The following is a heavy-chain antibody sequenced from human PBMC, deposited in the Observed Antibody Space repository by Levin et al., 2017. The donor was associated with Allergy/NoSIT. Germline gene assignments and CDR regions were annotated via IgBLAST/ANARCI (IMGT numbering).Heavy chain of an antibody. D-gene: IGHD3/OR15-3a*01. CDR3: ARDRRHGLIDY. Sequence: SETLSLTCTVSGGSISSGGYYWSWIRQHPGKGLEWIGYIYYSGSTYYNPSLKSRVTISVDTSKNQFSLKLSSVTAADTAVYYCARDRRHGLIDYWGQGTLVTVSS. CDR1: GGSISSGGYY. CDR2: IYYSGST. V-gene: IGHV4-31*03. J-gene: IGHJ4*02.